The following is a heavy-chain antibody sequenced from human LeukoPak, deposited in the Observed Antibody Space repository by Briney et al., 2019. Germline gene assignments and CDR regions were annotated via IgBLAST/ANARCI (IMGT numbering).Heavy chain of an antibody. CDR1: GFTFSSYS. Sequence: GGSLRLSCAASGFTFSSYSMNWVRQAPGKGLEWVSSISSSSSYIYYADSVKGRFTISRDNAKNSLYLQMNSLRAEDTAVYYCARLHSGYGDHDYWGQGTLVTVSS. D-gene: IGHD4-17*01. V-gene: IGHV3-21*01. CDR2: ISSSSSYI. CDR3: ARLHSGYGDHDY. J-gene: IGHJ4*02.